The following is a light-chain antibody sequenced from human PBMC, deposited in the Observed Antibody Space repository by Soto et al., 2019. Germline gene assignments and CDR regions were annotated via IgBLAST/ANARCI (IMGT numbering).Light chain of an antibody. CDR2: GAS. CDR3: QQYDNSIT. Sequence: EIVLTQSPGTQSLSPGETATLSCRASQRVGGNNLAWYHQKPGQTPRLLIYGASSRATGIPDRFSGSGSGTDFTLTISRLEPEDFAAYYCQQYDNSITFGQGTRLE. CDR1: QRVGGNN. V-gene: IGKV3-20*01. J-gene: IGKJ5*01.